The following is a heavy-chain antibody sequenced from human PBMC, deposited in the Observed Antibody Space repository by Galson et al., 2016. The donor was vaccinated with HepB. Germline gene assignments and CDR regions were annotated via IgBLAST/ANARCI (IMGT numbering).Heavy chain of an antibody. J-gene: IGHJ6*02. CDR1: GYTFTNYG. D-gene: IGHD2-2*01. Sequence: SVKVSCKASGYTFTNYGISWVRQAPGQGLEWMGWISGYNGKTNHEQKFQGRLTMTTDTSTSTAYMELRSLRSDDTAVYYCARVGIVVVPDNAYYFYGMDVWGQGTTVTVSS. CDR2: ISGYNGKT. V-gene: IGHV1-18*01. CDR3: ARVGIVVVPDNAYYFYGMDV.